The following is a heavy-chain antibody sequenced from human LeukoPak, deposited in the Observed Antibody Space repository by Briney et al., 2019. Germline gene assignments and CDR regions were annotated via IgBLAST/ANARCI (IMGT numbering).Heavy chain of an antibody. D-gene: IGHD3-22*01. CDR2: IIPNLGIA. J-gene: IGHJ3*02. V-gene: IGHV1-69*04. CDR1: GGTFSSYA. Sequence: ASVKLSFKASGGTFSSYAISWGRQAPGQGLELMGRIIPNLGIANYAQKFQDRGTITEDQATSTAYMEPSSLTSENTHVYYCARAHTRIVVLPGHDDAFDIWGQGTMATVSS. CDR3: ARAHTRIVVLPGHDDAFDI.